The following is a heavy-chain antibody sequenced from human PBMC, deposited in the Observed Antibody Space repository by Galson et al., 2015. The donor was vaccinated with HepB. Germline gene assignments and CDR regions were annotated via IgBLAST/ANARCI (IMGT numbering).Heavy chain of an antibody. V-gene: IGHV3-49*03. CDR2: IRSNAYGGTT. CDR3: TSEPRGSYWGFGV. CDR1: GFTFGDYA. D-gene: IGHD1-26*01. J-gene: IGHJ6*02. Sequence: SLRLSCAASGFTFGDYAMSWFRQAPGKGLEWVGFIRSNAYGGTTEYAESVKGRFTKSSDDSKSIAYLQMNSLKTEDTAVYYCTSEPRGSYWGFGVCGQGTTVTVSS.